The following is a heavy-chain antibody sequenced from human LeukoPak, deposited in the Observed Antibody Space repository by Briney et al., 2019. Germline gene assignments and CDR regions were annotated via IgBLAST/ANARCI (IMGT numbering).Heavy chain of an antibody. D-gene: IGHD4-17*01. CDR2: ISYIGST. CDR3: ARDLVTVTKGFDI. Sequence: SETLSLTCAVSDDSFSCHYWTWIRQPPGKGLEWIGYISYIGSTNYNPSLKSRVTISIDTSKNQFSLKLSSVTAADTAVYYCARDLVTVTKGFDIWGQGTMVSVSS. J-gene: IGHJ3*02. CDR1: DDSFSCHY. V-gene: IGHV4-59*11.